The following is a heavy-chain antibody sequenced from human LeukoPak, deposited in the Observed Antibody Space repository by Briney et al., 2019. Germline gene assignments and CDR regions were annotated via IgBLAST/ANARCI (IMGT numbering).Heavy chain of an antibody. J-gene: IGHJ3*02. CDR2: IIPIFGTA. V-gene: IGHV1-69*13. CDR1: GYTFTDYY. Sequence: GASVKVSCKATGYTFTDYYLHWVRHAPGQGLEWMGRIIPIFGTANYAQKFQGRVTITADESTSTAYMELSSLRSEDTAVYYCARDSSYYGSGSYSDAFDIWGQGTMVTVSS. D-gene: IGHD3-10*01. CDR3: ARDSSYYGSGSYSDAFDI.